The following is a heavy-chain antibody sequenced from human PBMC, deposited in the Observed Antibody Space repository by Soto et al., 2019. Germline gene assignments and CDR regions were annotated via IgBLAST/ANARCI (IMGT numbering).Heavy chain of an antibody. J-gene: IGHJ4*01. CDR3: VKDSYADFHRVLSTAEYFFDY. CDR2: ITWNSGKI. Sequence: PGGSLRLSYTASGFTFDYYAMHWVRQCPGGGLEWVSGITWNSGKIAYADSVKGRFTIARDDDNNSLYLQMNSLRPEDTALYYCVKDSYADFHRVLSTAEYFFDYWGHGTLVTVSS. CDR1: GFTFDYYA. D-gene: IGHD2-15*01. V-gene: IGHV3-9*01.